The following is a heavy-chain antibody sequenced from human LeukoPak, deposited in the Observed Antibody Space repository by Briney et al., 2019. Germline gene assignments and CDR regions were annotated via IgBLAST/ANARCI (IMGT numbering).Heavy chain of an antibody. V-gene: IGHV5-51*01. CDR2: IYPGDSDT. J-gene: IGHJ4*02. CDR3: ARGSSSGWYYFDY. CDR1: GYSFTGYW. Sequence: GESLKISCNGSGYSFTGYWIGWVRQMPGKGLEWMGIIYPGDSDTRYSPSFQGQVTISADKSIRTAYLQWSSLKASDTAMYYCARGSSSGWYYFDYWGQGTLVTVSS. D-gene: IGHD6-19*01.